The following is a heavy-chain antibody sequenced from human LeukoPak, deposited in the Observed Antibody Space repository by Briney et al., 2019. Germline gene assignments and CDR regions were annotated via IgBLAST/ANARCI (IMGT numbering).Heavy chain of an antibody. J-gene: IGHJ4*02. CDR1: GGSISSSSYY. V-gene: IGHV4-39*01. CDR2: IYYSGST. Sequence: SETLSLTCTASGGSISSSSYYWGWIRQPPGKGLEWIGSIYYSGSTYYNPSLKSRVTISVDTSKNQFSLKLSSVSAADTAVYFFAEHVDSSGWDRKFFYYWGQGTLVTVSS. D-gene: IGHD6-19*01. CDR3: AEHVDSSGWDRKFFYY.